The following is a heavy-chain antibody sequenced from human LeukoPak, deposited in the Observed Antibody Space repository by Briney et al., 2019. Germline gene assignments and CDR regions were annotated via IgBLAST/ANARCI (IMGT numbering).Heavy chain of an antibody. D-gene: IGHD4-17*01. CDR1: GFTFSSYA. V-gene: IGHV3-23*01. Sequence: GGSLRLSCAASGFTFSSYAMSWVRQAPGKGLEWVSAISGSGGSTYYADSVKGRFTISRDNSKNTLYLEVISLTAEDTAVYYCARSRIDYGDYDLWGQGTLVTVSS. CDR2: ISGSGGST. CDR3: ARSRIDYGDYDL. J-gene: IGHJ5*02.